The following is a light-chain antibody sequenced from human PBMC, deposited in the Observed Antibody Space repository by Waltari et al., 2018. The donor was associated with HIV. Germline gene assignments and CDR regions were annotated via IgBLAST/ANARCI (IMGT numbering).Light chain of an antibody. CDR3: SSYTSSTTLL. J-gene: IGLJ2*01. V-gene: IGLV2-14*01. CDR2: EVN. Sequence: QSALTQPASVSGSPGQSITISCTGSSSDVGSYDYVSWYQQHPGKAPKLMIYEVNNRPAGFSNRFSGSKSGNTASLTIAGLQAEDEAEYYCSSYTSSTTLLFGGGTKVTVL. CDR1: SSDVGSYDY.